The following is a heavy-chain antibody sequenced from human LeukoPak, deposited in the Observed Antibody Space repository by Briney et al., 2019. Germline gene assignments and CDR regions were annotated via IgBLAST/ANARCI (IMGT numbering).Heavy chain of an antibody. Sequence: PSETLSLTCTVSGYSISSGYYWGWIRQPPGKGLEWIGSIYYSGSTYYNPSLKSRVTISVDTSKNQFSLKLSSVTAADTAVYYCARGPPAVINPVYYYYGMDVWGQGTTVTVSS. CDR3: ARGPPAVINPVYYYYGMDV. D-gene: IGHD3-16*02. CDR1: GYSISSGYY. V-gene: IGHV4-38-2*02. J-gene: IGHJ6*02. CDR2: IYYSGST.